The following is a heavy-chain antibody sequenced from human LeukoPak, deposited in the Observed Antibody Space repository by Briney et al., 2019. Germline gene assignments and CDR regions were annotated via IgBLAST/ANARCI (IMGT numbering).Heavy chain of an antibody. D-gene: IGHD5-12*01. V-gene: IGHV3-23*01. J-gene: IGHJ6*02. CDR1: GFTFSAYA. Sequence: GGSPRLSCEASGFTFSAYAMTWVRQAPGQGLEWVSSIGSDNKPHYSESVKGRFAISRDNSKSMLFLQLNSLRAEDTALYYCARDLHYDVAMDVWGQGTAHNLSS. CDR2: IGSDNKP. CDR3: ARDLHYDVAMDV.